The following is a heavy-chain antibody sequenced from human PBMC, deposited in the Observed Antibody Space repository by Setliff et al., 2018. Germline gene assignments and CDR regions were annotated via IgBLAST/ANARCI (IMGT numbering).Heavy chain of an antibody. CDR2: INYSGST. D-gene: IGHD5-12*01. V-gene: IGHV4-34*01. Sequence: SETLSLTCAVYGGSFSGYYWSWIRQPPGKGLEWIGEINYSGSTNYNPSLKSRVTISVDTSKNQFSLKLSSVTAADTAVYYCARGGYSRGPPVYYFDYWGQGTLVTV. CDR1: GGSFSGYY. J-gene: IGHJ4*02. CDR3: ARGGYSRGPPVYYFDY.